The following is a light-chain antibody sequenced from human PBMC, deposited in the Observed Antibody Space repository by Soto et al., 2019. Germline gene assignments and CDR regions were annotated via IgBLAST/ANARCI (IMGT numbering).Light chain of an antibody. J-gene: IGKJ1*01. V-gene: IGKV2-30*02. CDR1: QSLVHSDGNTY. CDR3: MQGTHWPPT. CDR2: KVS. Sequence: DVVMTQSPLSLPVTPGQPASISCRSSQSLVHSDGNTYVNWFQQRPGQSPRRLIYKVSNRDSGVPDRFSGSGSGTDFTLKISRVEADDVGVYYCMQGTHWPPTFGQGTRVEIK.